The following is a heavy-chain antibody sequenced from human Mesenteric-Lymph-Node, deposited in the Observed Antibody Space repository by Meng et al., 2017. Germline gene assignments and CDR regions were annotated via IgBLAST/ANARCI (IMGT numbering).Heavy chain of an antibody. CDR1: GGSISSYY. V-gene: IGHV4-59*01. Sequence: SETLSLTCTVSGGSISSYYWSWIRQPPGKGLEWIGYIFYSGSTNYNPSLKSRVTISLDTSKNQFSLKLTSVTAADTAVYYCARDLGYYYGSGSYWDIWGPGTTVTVSS. CDR2: IFYSGST. D-gene: IGHD3-10*01. CDR3: ARDLGYYYGSGSYWDI. J-gene: IGHJ3*02.